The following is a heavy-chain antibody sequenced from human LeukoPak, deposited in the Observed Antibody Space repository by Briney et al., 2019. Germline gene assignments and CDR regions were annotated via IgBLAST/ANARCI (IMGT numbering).Heavy chain of an antibody. D-gene: IGHD6-19*01. V-gene: IGHV3-9*01. CDR3: AKVRGTYSSGYFFDY. J-gene: IGHJ4*02. CDR2: ISWNSGYI. Sequence: PGRSLRLSCAASGFTFDNYAMHWVRQAPGKGLEWLSIISWNSGYIGYADSVKGRCTISRDNAKKSLDLQMNSLRAEDTAFYYCAKVRGTYSSGYFFDYWGQGTLVTVSS. CDR1: GFTFDNYA.